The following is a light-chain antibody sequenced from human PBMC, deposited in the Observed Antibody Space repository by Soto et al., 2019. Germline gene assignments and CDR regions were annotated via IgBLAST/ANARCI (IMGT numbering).Light chain of an antibody. CDR2: WAS. CDR1: RSVFYSSHNKNY. V-gene: IGKV4-1*01. Sequence: MTQFTKYVAVSLVERATINCRSSRSVFYSSHNKNYLAWYQQNPGQPPKLLIYWASTRESGVPDRFSGSGSGTDFTLTISSLQAADVEVYYCQQYYSTPSWTFGQGTKAEI. CDR3: QQYYSTPSWT. J-gene: IGKJ1*01.